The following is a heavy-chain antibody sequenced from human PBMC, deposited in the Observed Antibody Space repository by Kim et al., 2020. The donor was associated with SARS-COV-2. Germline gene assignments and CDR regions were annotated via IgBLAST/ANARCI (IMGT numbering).Heavy chain of an antibody. J-gene: IGHJ6*02. CDR3: AKDMLCLYYYYGMHV. Sequence: ADSVKGRFTVYRDNAKNSLYLQMNSLRAEDTAWYYCAKDMLCLYYYYGMHVWGQGTTVTVSS. V-gene: IGHV3-9*01.